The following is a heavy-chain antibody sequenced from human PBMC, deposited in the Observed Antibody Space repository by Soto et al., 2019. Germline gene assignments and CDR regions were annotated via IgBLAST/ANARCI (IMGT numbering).Heavy chain of an antibody. V-gene: IGHV3-72*01. J-gene: IGHJ4*02. CDR3: TVWGSGNDFGAA. Sequence: EVQLVESGGGLVQPGGSLRLSCAASGFTFSDHYMDWVRQAPGNGLEWVGRSKNKADSYTTEYAASVKGRFTISRDGSKNSLFLQMNSLKTEDTAVYYCTVWGSGNDFGAAWGQGILVTVSS. D-gene: IGHD3-10*01. CDR1: GFTFSDHY. CDR2: SKNKADSYTT.